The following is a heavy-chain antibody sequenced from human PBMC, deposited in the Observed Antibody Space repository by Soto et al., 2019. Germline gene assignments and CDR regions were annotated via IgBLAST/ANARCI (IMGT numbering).Heavy chain of an antibody. J-gene: IGHJ4*02. CDR2: IYYSGST. D-gene: IGHD3-16*01. CDR3: ARAWGYYFDY. Sequence: PSETLSLTCIVSGGSISSYYWSWIRQPPGKGLEWIGYIYYSGSTNYNPSLKSRVTISVDTSKNQFSLKLSSVTAADTAVYYCARAWGYYFDYWGQGTLVTAPQ. CDR1: GGSISSYY. V-gene: IGHV4-59*01.